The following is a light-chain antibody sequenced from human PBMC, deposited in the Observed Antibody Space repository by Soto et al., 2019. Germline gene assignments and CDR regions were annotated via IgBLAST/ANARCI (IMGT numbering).Light chain of an antibody. J-gene: IGKJ4*01. Sequence: DIQLTQSPSFLSASVGDRLTITCRASQDIRSSLAGYQQKPGKAPTLLIYTVSTLQRGVPSRFSGSRSGTEFTLTISSLQPEDFATEYCQQFNSSPFTFGGGTKVEI. CDR3: QQFNSSPFT. CDR1: QDIRSS. CDR2: TVS. V-gene: IGKV1-9*01.